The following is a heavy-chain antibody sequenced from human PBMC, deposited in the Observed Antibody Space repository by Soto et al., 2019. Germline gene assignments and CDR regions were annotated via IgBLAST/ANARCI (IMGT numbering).Heavy chain of an antibody. CDR2: ISYDGSDQ. V-gene: IGHV3-30-3*01. D-gene: IGHD3-22*01. J-gene: IGHJ4*02. Sequence: QVQLVESGGGVVQPGRSLRLSCAASGFTFSSYAMHWVRQTPGKGLEWVALISYDGSDQYYADSVKGRFTISRDNSKNTLSLQMNSVRAEDTSVYFCARDYSMTVAAPGYWGQGTLVNVSS. CDR1: GFTFSSYA. CDR3: ARDYSMTVAAPGY.